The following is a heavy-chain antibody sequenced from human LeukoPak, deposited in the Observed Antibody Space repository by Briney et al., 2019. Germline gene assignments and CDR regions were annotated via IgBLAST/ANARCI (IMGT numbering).Heavy chain of an antibody. Sequence: GSLRLSCAASGFTFSAYAMMWVRQAPGKGLEWVSSIVATYEGTFYADSVQGRFIISRDNSENTVSLQMNSLRAEDTAVYYCARGKAGGLVDLFDPWGQGTLVTVSS. CDR2: IVATYEGT. D-gene: IGHD3/OR15-3a*01. J-gene: IGHJ5*02. V-gene: IGHV3-23*01. CDR3: ARGKAGGLVDLFDP. CDR1: GFTFSAYA.